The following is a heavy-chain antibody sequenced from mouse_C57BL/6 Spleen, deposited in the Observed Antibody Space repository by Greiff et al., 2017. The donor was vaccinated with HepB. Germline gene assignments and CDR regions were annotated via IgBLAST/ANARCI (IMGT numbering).Heavy chain of an antibody. J-gene: IGHJ2*01. D-gene: IGHD2-4*01. CDR3: ARTYDYDEGYYFDY. V-gene: IGHV2-9-1*01. Sequence: VKMVESGPGLVAPSQSLSITCTVSGFSLTSYAISWVRQPPGKGLEWLGVIWTGGGTNYNSALKSRLSISKDNSKSQVFLKMNSLQTDDTARYYCARTYDYDEGYYFDYWGQGTTLTVSS. CDR2: IWTGGGT. CDR1: GFSLTSYA.